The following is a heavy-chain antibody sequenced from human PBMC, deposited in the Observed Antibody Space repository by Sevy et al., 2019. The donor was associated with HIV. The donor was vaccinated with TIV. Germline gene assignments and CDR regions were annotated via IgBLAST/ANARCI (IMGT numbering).Heavy chain of an antibody. Sequence: GGSLRLSCAASGFDVSHNYMSWVRQAPGKGLQWVAVFYSGGSTYYTDSVRGRFLISRDNSMNTLHLQMNSLRVEDTAVYYCTRTSGNYYNPNYYGMDVRGQGTTVTVSS. CDR2: FYSGGST. D-gene: IGHD3-10*01. V-gene: IGHV3-66*01. CDR1: GFDVSHNY. J-gene: IGHJ6*02. CDR3: TRTSGNYYNPNYYGMDV.